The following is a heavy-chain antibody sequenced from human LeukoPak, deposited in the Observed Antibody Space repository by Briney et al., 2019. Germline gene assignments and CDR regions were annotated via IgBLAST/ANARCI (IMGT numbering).Heavy chain of an antibody. D-gene: IGHD2-15*01. CDR1: RFIFSSYW. J-gene: IGHJ6*03. CDR3: ARDVIARNYYYDMDV. Sequence: GGSLRLSCAASRFIFSSYWMSWVRQAPGKGLEWVANIKEDGSEKDYVDSVKGRFTISRDNAKNSLYLQMNSLRAEDTAVYYCARDVIARNYYYDMDVWGKGTTVTVSS. CDR2: IKEDGSEK. V-gene: IGHV3-7*01.